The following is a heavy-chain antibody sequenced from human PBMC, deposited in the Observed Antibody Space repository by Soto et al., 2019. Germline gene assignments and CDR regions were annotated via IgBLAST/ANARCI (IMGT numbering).Heavy chain of an antibody. CDR1: GFTFSSYA. CDR3: ARRVYDYVWGSYRFYGMDV. V-gene: IGHV3-23*01. CDR2: ISGSGGST. D-gene: IGHD3-16*02. Sequence: GGSLRLSCAASGFTFSSYAMSWVRQAPGKGLEWVSAISGSGGSTYYADSVKGRFTISRDNSKNTLYLQMNSLRAEDTAVYYCARRVYDYVWGSYRFYGMDVWGQGTTVTVSS. J-gene: IGHJ6*02.